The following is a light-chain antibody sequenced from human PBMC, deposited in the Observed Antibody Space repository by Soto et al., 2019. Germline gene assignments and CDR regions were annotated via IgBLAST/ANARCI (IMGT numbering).Light chain of an antibody. J-gene: IGKJ1*01. CDR2: GAS. CDR3: HQYNNWPPA. Sequence: ETVMTQSPAPLSVSPGERATLSCRASQSVGSNLAWYQLKPGQAPRLLIYGASTRAIGTTTRFSGSGSGTEFTLTISSLQSEDFAVYCCHQYNNWPPAFGQGTKVEIK. CDR1: QSVGSN. V-gene: IGKV3-15*01.